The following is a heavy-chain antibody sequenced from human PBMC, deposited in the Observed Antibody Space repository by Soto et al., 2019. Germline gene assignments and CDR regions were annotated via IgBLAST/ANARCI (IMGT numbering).Heavy chain of an antibody. CDR2: IIPIFVTA. CDR3: ARALEPRGRSGYAFDL. D-gene: IGHD3-3*01. CDR1: GGPFSNYA. Sequence: QVQLVQSGAEVKKPGSSVRVSCKSSGGPFSNYAISWVRQAPGQGLEWMGGIIPIFVTADYPQKFQDRVTITADESTGTAYLELRSLRSEDPAFYYCARALEPRGRSGYAFDLWGQGTMVTVSS. V-gene: IGHV1-69*01. J-gene: IGHJ3*01.